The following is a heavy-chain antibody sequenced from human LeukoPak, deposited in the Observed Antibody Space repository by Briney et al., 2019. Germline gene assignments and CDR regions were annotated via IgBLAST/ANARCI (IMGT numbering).Heavy chain of an antibody. CDR1: GFTFSSYA. D-gene: IGHD3-22*01. CDR3: ARDPRLGYYHSSTIGRYYLDY. CDR2: ISYDGNNK. Sequence: GGSLRLSCAASGFTFSSYAMNWVRQAPGKGLEWVALISYDGNNKHYADSVKGRFTISRDNSKNTLYLQMNSLRADDTAIYYCARDPRLGYYHSSTIGRYYLDYWGQGTLVTVSS. J-gene: IGHJ4*02. V-gene: IGHV3-30-3*01.